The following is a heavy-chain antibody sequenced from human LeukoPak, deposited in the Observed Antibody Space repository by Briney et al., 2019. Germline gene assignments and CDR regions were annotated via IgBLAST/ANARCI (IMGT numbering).Heavy chain of an antibody. J-gene: IGHJ4*02. CDR3: AMVAGTANVDYFDY. Sequence: GGSLRLSCAASGFTLSSYSMNWVRQAPGKGLEWISYMNSDRYSNTIYYGDTVKGRFTISRDNAKNSLYLQMNSLRDEDTAVYYCAMVAGTANVDYFDYWGQGTLVTVSS. V-gene: IGHV3-48*02. CDR1: GFTLSSYS. D-gene: IGHD6-19*01. CDR2: MNSDRYSNTI.